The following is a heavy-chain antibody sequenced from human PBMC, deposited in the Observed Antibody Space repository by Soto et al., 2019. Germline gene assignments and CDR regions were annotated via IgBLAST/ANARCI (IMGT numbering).Heavy chain of an antibody. CDR1: GFTFGDYA. V-gene: IGHV3-49*03. CDR3: TRAARTIVVVTGYYYYGMDV. J-gene: IGHJ6*02. CDR2: IRSKAYGGTT. D-gene: IGHD2-21*02. Sequence: GGSLRLSCTASGFTFGDYAMSWFRQAPGKGLEWVGFIRSKAYGGTTEYAASVKGRFTISRDDSKSIAYLQMNSLKTEDTAVYYCTRAARTIVVVTGYYYYGMDVWGQGTTVTVSS.